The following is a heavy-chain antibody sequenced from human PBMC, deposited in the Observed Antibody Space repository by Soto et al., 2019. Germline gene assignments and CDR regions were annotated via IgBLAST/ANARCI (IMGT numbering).Heavy chain of an antibody. D-gene: IGHD1-26*01. CDR2: IYYSGST. J-gene: IGHJ4*02. V-gene: IGHV4-59*08. Sequence: SETLSLTCTVSGGSISSYYWSWIRQPPGKGLEWIGYIYYSGSTYYNPSLKSRVTISVDTSKNQFSLKLSSVTAADTAVYYCARHRLLTPPVYWGQGTLVTVSS. CDR1: GGSISSYY. CDR3: ARHRLLTPPVY.